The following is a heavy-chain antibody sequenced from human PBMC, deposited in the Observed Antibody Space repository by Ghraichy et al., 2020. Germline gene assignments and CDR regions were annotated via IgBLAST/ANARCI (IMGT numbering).Heavy chain of an antibody. CDR2: VYFTGTT. V-gene: IGHV4-4*07. CDR1: GGSITGYY. Sequence: SETLSLTCTVSGGSITGYYWNWIRQSSGKGLEWVARVYFTGTTNYNPSLKDRVTMSVDASKSQFSLRMTSVTAVDSGVYYCARDRFHRVQDTWFDPWGQGTLVIVSS. D-gene: IGHD1-14*01. CDR3: ARDRFHRVQDTWFDP. J-gene: IGHJ5*02.